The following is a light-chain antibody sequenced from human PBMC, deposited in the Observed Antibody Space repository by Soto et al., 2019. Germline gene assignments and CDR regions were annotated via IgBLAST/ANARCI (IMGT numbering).Light chain of an antibody. CDR3: KQHGNSPRT. Sequence: EIVLTQSHGTLSLSPGERATLSCRASQSVSSSYLAWYQQKPGQAPRLLIYGASSRATGIPDRLSGSESGTDFTITISRLKSEEFAVYSCKQHGNSPRTIGQGT. V-gene: IGKV3-20*01. CDR2: GAS. CDR1: QSVSSSY. J-gene: IGKJ1*01.